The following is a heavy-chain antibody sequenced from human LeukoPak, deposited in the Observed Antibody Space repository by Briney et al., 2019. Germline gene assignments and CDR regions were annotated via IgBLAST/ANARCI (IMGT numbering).Heavy chain of an antibody. CDR1: GFTFSSYS. Sequence: GGSLRLSCAASGFTFSSYSMNWVRQAPGKGRWWVSVIYTGGDTYYADSVRGRLTISRDNSKNTVNLQMNSLRAEDTALYYCAGGQMFTSGGFDDWGQGTLVTVSS. V-gene: IGHV3-53*01. J-gene: IGHJ4*02. CDR2: IYTGGDT. D-gene: IGHD6-19*01. CDR3: AGGQMFTSGGFDD.